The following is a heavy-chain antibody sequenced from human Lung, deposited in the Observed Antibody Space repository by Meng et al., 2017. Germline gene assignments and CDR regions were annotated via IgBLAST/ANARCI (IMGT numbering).Heavy chain of an antibody. V-gene: IGHV4-30-4*01. CDR1: GGSISSSNYY. CDR2: IYNSGST. Sequence: VQLQGSGLGLVKPSQTLSLTCTVSGGSISSSNYYWSWIRQPPGKGLEWSGHIYNSGSTYYNPSLKSRITISVDTSKNQFSLKLSSVTAADTAVYYCARGQKGYFDLWGRGTLVTVSS. CDR3: ARGQKGYFDL. J-gene: IGHJ2*01.